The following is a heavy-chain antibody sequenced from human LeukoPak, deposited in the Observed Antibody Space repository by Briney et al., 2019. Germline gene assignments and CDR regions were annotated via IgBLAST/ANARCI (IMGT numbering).Heavy chain of an antibody. CDR3: ARRAGAYSHPYDY. Sequence: GGSLRLSCAASGFTFDDYSMTWVRQAPGKGLEWVSGINWNGGSTGYADSVKGRFTISRDNAKNSLYLQMNSLRAEDTAVYYCARRAGAYSHPYDYWGQGTLVTVSS. D-gene: IGHD4/OR15-4a*01. CDR1: GFTFDDYS. J-gene: IGHJ4*02. V-gene: IGHV3-20*04. CDR2: INWNGGST.